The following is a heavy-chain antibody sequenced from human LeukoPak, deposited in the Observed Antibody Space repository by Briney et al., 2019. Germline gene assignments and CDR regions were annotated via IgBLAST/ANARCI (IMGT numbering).Heavy chain of an antibody. CDR2: INHSGST. V-gene: IGHV4-34*01. CDR1: GGSFSGYY. J-gene: IGHJ4*02. D-gene: IGHD5-18*01. Sequence: SETLSLTCAVYGGSFSGYYWSWIRQPPGKGLEWIGEINHSGSTNYNPSLKSRVTISVDTSKNQFSLKLSSVTAADTAVYYCARVRYYTAMVPNDYWGQGTLATVSS. CDR3: ARVRYYTAMVPNDY.